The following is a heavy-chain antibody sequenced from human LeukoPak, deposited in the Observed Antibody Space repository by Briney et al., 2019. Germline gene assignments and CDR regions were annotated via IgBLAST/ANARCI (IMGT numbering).Heavy chain of an antibody. CDR3: AKRAWGYCSSTSCYKGDYFDY. Sequence: QPGGSLRLSGAASGFTFSSYAMSWVRQAPGKGLEWVSAISGSGGSTYYADSVKGRFTISRDNSKNTLYLQMNSLRAEDTAVYYCAKRAWGYCSSTSCYKGDYFDYWGQGTLVTVSS. CDR2: ISGSGGST. D-gene: IGHD2-2*02. V-gene: IGHV3-23*01. CDR1: GFTFSSYA. J-gene: IGHJ4*02.